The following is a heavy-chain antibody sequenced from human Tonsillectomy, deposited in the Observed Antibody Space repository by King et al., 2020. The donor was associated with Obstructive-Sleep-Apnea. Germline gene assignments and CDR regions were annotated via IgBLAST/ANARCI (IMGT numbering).Heavy chain of an antibody. Sequence: VQLQESGPGLVKPLQNLSLTCAVSGASISSGSYYWTWIRQHPGKGLEWIGYISYSGSTYYNPSLKSRVTISVDTSRNHFSLKLSSVTAADTAIYFCAKDIDNSGNGHFDIWGQGTMVTVSS. CDR1: GASISSGSYY. V-gene: IGHV4-31*11. CDR2: ISYSGST. J-gene: IGHJ3*02. D-gene: IGHD3-22*01. CDR3: AKDIDNSGNGHFDI.